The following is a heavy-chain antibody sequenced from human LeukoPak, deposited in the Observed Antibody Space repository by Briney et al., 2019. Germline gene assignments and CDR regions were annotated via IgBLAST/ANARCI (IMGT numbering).Heavy chain of an antibody. V-gene: IGHV1-46*01. J-gene: IGHJ3*02. CDR2: INPTGTTT. D-gene: IGHD3-10*02. CDR3: ATDVTMSARDDAFDI. CDR1: GYTFINHW. Sequence: ASVKVSCKASGYTFINHWMHWVRQAPGQGLEWVGLINPTGTTTLYAQKFQGRITLTRDMSATTDYMELSSLTSEDTAVYYCATDVTMSARDDAFDIWGQGTMVTVSS.